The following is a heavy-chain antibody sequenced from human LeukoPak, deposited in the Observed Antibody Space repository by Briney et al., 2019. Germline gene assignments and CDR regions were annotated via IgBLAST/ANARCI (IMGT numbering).Heavy chain of an antibody. CDR1: GFPFSSYG. V-gene: IGHV3-33*01. D-gene: IGHD6-25*01. CDR2: LVYDARS. Sequence: PGTSLRLSCAASGFPFSSYGMHWVRQAPGKGLEWVARLVYDARSDYANSMKGRFSISRDDSKNTLFLDMSNLRVEDTALYYCARDLSAAFDFWGQGVLVTVSS. J-gene: IGHJ4*02. CDR3: ARDLSAAFDF.